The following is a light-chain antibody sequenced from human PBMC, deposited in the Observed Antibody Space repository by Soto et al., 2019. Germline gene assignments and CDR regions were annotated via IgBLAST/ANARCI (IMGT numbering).Light chain of an antibody. J-gene: IGKJ1*01. V-gene: IGKV1-39*01. CDR3: QQTFNSPRT. Sequence: DIQMTQSPSSLSASVGDGVTITCRASQSISSYLNWYQQRPGKAPKLLIYAASSLQSEVPSRFSGSGSGTDFTLTISSLHPEDFATYYCQQTFNSPRTFGQGTKVEIK. CDR1: QSISSY. CDR2: AAS.